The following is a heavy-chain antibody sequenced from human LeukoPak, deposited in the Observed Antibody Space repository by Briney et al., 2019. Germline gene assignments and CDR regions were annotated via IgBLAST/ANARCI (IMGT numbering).Heavy chain of an antibody. V-gene: IGHV3-7*01. CDR2: IKKDGSPN. CDR3: AREGDGSRYYDY. J-gene: IGHJ4*02. Sequence: PGGSLRLSCAASGFTFSSYWMSWVRQAPGKGLEWVANIKKDGSPNYYVDSVKGRFTISKDNAKNSLYLQMNSLRAEDTAVYYCAREGDGSRYYDYWGQGILVTVSS. CDR1: GFTFSSYW. D-gene: IGHD2-21*01.